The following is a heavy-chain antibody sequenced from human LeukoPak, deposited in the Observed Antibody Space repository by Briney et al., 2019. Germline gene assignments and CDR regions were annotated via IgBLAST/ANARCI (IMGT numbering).Heavy chain of an antibody. J-gene: IGHJ3*02. V-gene: IGHV3-48*02. CDR3: ALALVSLQNIAAAGSTGAFDM. CDR2: ISSSSSTI. CDR1: GFAFSSYS. Sequence: GGSVRLSCAASGFAFSSYSMNWVRQAPGQGLEWISYISSSSSTIYYADTVKGRFTITRDNAKNTLYLELNSLRDEDTAVYYCALALVSLQNIAAAGSTGAFDMWGQGTMVTVSS. D-gene: IGHD6-13*01.